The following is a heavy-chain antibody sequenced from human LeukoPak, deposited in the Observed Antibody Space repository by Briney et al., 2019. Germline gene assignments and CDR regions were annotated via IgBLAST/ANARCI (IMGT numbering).Heavy chain of an antibody. V-gene: IGHV1-69*13. Sequence: GASVKVSCKASGGTFSSYAISWVRQAPGQGLEWMGGIIPIFGTANYAQKFQGRVTITADESTSTAYMELSSLRSEGTAVYYCARDTPPYGDYAGDAFDIWGQGTMVTVSS. CDR2: IIPIFGTA. CDR3: ARDTPPYGDYAGDAFDI. CDR1: GGTFSSYA. J-gene: IGHJ3*02. D-gene: IGHD4-17*01.